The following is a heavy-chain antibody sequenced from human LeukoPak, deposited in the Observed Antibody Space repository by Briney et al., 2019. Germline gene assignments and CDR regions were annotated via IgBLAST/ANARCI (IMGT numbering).Heavy chain of an antibody. V-gene: IGHV3-9*01. D-gene: IGHD2-15*01. CDR3: AKAVMVAATHFDY. CDR2: ISWNSGSI. J-gene: IGHJ4*02. Sequence: GGSLRLSCAASGFTFDDYAMHWVRQAPGKGLEWVSGISWNSGSIGYADSVKGRFTISRDNAKNPLYLQMNSLRAEDTALYYCAKAVMVAATHFDYWGQGTLVTVSS. CDR1: GFTFDDYA.